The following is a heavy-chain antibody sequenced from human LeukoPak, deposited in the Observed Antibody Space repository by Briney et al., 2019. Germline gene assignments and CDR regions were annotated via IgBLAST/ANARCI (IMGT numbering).Heavy chain of an antibody. CDR2: ISAYNGNT. CDR3: ASASPGSPQYSSDY. V-gene: IGHV1-18*01. Sequence: ASVKVSCKASGYTFTSYGISWVRQAPGQGLEWMGWISAYNGNTNYAQKLQGRVTMTTDTSTSTAYMELRSLRSDDTAVYYCASASPGSPQYSSDYWGQGTLVTVSS. J-gene: IGHJ4*02. D-gene: IGHD6-6*01. CDR1: GYTFTSYG.